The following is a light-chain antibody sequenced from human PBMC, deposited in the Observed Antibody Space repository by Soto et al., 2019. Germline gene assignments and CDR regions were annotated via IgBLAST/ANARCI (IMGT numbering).Light chain of an antibody. CDR2: EVS. J-gene: IGLJ3*02. Sequence: QSALTQPASVSGSPGQSITISCTGSNSDVGGYNYVSWYQQRPGNAPKLIIYEVSNRPSGVSNRFSGTKSGNTASLTISGLQAEDEADYYCSSYVSHTNLVFGGGTKLTVL. V-gene: IGLV2-14*01. CDR1: NSDVGGYNY. CDR3: SSYVSHTNLV.